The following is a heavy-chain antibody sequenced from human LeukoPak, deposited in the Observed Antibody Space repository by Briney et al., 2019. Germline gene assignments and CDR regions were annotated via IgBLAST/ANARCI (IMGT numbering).Heavy chain of an antibody. Sequence: GGSLRLSCAASGFTFSDYYMSWVRQAPGKGLEWVSAISGSGGSTYYADSVKGRFTISRDNSKNTLYLQMNSLRAEDTAVYYCAKRRGLELLYYYYMDVWGKGTTVTVSS. CDR1: GFTFSDYY. J-gene: IGHJ6*03. D-gene: IGHD1-7*01. CDR3: AKRRGLELLYYYYMDV. CDR2: ISGSGGST. V-gene: IGHV3-23*01.